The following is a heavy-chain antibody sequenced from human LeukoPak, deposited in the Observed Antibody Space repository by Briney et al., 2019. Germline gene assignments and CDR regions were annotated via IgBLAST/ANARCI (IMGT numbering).Heavy chain of an antibody. Sequence: GGSLRLPCAASGFTFSSYGMHWVRQAPGKGLEWVAFIRYDGSNKYYADSVKGRFTISRDNSKNTLYLQMNSLRAEDTAVYYCAKDRVWGPAAFDYWGQGTLVTVSS. CDR2: IRYDGSNK. CDR1: GFTFSSYG. V-gene: IGHV3-30*02. J-gene: IGHJ4*02. D-gene: IGHD2-2*01. CDR3: AKDRVWGPAAFDY.